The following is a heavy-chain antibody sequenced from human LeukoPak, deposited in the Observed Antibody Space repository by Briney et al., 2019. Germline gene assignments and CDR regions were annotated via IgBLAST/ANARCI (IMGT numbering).Heavy chain of an antibody. D-gene: IGHD1-1*01. Sequence: GGSLRLSCAASGFTVSSNYMSWVRQAPGEGLEWVSVIYSGGSTYYADSVKGRFTISRDNSKNTLYLQMNSLRAEDTAVYYCARDLGKYDPNDYWGQGTLVTVSS. CDR1: GFTVSSNY. J-gene: IGHJ4*02. CDR2: IYSGGST. CDR3: ARDLGKYDPNDY. V-gene: IGHV3-53*01.